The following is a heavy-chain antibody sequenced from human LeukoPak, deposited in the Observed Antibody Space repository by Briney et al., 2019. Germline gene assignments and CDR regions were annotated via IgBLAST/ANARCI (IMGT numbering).Heavy chain of an antibody. Sequence: GASVKVSCKASGGTFSSYAISWVRQAPGQGLEWMGGIIPIFGTANYAQKFQGRVTITADESTSTAYMELSSLRSEDTAVYYCARGTYYYDSSGLSEFDPWGQGTLVTVSS. CDR3: ARGTYYYDSSGLSEFDP. CDR1: GGTFSSYA. CDR2: IIPIFGTA. V-gene: IGHV1-69*13. D-gene: IGHD3-22*01. J-gene: IGHJ5*02.